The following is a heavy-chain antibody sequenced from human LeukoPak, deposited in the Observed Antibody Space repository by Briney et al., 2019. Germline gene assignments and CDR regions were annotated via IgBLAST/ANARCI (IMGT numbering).Heavy chain of an antibody. V-gene: IGHV1-2*02. CDR1: GYTFTGYY. D-gene: IGHD6-13*01. Sequence: GSVKVSCKASGYTFTGYYLHWVRQAPGQGLEWMGLINPSSGGAKYAQNFQGRVIITTDTSISTAYMELSSLRSDDTAVYYCARSSPPTYYHFYYYMDVWGKGSTVTVSS. J-gene: IGHJ6*03. CDR2: INPSSGGA. CDR3: ARSSPPTYYHFYYYMDV.